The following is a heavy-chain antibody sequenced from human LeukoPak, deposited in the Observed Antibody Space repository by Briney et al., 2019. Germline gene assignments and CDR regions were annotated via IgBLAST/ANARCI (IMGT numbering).Heavy chain of an antibody. Sequence: PSETLSLTSTISGGSVSDYYWSWIRQSPGKGREWIDYIYDTGSTTYNPSLKSRVTISADTSKNQFSLKLSSVTAADTAVYYCASRKLGNDYWGQGTLVTVSS. CDR3: ASRKLGNDY. J-gene: IGHJ4*02. CDR1: GGSVSDYY. CDR2: IYDTGST. V-gene: IGHV4-59*02. D-gene: IGHD7-27*01.